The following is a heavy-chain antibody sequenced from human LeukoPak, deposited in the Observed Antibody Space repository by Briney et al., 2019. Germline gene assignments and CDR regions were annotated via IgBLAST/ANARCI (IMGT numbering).Heavy chain of an antibody. CDR1: GFTFSSYT. V-gene: IGHV3-21*01. CDR2: ISRTGNYI. D-gene: IGHD2-2*01. J-gene: IGHJ4*02. CDR3: ARGSFCSSSSCYIDFDY. Sequence: PGGSLRLSCAASGFTFSSYTMNWVRQAPGKGLERVSTISRTGNYIYYADSVKGRFTISRDNAKNSLYLQMNSLSAEDTAVHYCARGSFCSSSSCYIDFDYWGQGTLVTVSS.